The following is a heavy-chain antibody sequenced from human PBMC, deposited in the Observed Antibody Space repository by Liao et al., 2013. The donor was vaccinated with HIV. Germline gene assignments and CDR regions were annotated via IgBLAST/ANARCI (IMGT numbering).Heavy chain of an antibody. CDR1: GGSISSSSYY. D-gene: IGHD3-22*01. J-gene: IGHJ3*02. V-gene: IGHV4-39*07. Sequence: QLQLQESGPGLVKPSETLSLTCTVSGGSISSSSYYWGWIRQPPGKGLEWIGSIYYSGSTYYNPSLKSRVTVSLDTSKNQFSLKLSSVTAADTAVYYCARAVSSDNYHDAFDIWGHGTMVTVSS. CDR3: ARAVSSDNYHDAFDI. CDR2: IYYSGST.